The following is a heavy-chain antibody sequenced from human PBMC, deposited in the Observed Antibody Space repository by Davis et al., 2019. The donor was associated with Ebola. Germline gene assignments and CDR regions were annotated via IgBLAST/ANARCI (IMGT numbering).Heavy chain of an antibody. D-gene: IGHD3-10*01. Sequence: ASVKVSCKASGYTFTVYYMHWVRQAPAQRLEWMGRLNPNSGGTNYAQKFQGRVTLTRDTSISTAYMELSSLRSDDTAVYYCARTLWFGELSGYYNGMDVWGKGTTVTVSS. V-gene: IGHV1-2*06. J-gene: IGHJ6*04. CDR1: GYTFTVYY. CDR2: LNPNSGGT. CDR3: ARTLWFGELSGYYNGMDV.